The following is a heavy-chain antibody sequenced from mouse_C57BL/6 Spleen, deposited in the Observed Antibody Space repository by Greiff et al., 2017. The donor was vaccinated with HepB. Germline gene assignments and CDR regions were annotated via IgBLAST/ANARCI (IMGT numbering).Heavy chain of an antibody. V-gene: IGHV1-66*01. J-gene: IGHJ4*01. CDR2: IYPGSGNT. CDR3: ARGGFYYYGSSLSDAMDY. D-gene: IGHD1-1*01. Sequence: QVQLQQSGPELVKPGASVKISCKASGYSFTSYYIHWVKQRPGQGLEWIGWIYPGSGNTKYNEKFKGKATLTADTSSSTAYMQLSSLTSEDSAVYYCARGGFYYYGSSLSDAMDYWGQGTSVTVSS. CDR1: GYSFTSYY.